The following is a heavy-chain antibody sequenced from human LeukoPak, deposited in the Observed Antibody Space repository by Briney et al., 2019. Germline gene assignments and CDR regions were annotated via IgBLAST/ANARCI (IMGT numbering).Heavy chain of an antibody. CDR3: ARSGYDFWSGSWFDP. V-gene: IGHV1-2*02. Sequence: GASVKVSCKASGYTFTGYYMHWVRQAPGQGLEWMGWINPNSGGTNYAQKFQGRVTMTRDTSISTAYMELSRLRSDDTAVYYCARSGYDFWSGSWFDPWGQGTLVTVSS. CDR1: GYTFTGYY. J-gene: IGHJ5*02. D-gene: IGHD3-3*01. CDR2: INPNSGGT.